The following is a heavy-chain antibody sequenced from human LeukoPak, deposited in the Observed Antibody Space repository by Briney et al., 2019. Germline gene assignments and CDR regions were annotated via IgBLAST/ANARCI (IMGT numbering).Heavy chain of an antibody. D-gene: IGHD4-17*01. CDR2: ISSSGSTI. CDR1: GFTFRDYY. J-gene: IGHJ4*02. Sequence: PGGSLRLSCAASGFTFRDYYMSWIRRGPGKGLEWVSYISSSGSTIYYADSVKGRFTISRDNAKNSLYLQMNSLRAEDTAVYYCARDRLTVTTDFDYWGQGTLVTVSS. CDR3: ARDRLTVTTDFDY. V-gene: IGHV3-11*01.